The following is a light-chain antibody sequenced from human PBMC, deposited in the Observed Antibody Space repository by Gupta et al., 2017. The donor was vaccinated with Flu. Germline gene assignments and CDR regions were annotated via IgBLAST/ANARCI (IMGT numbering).Light chain of an antibody. Sequence: EIVMTRSPATLSVSPGERATPSCRASQSLSSDLAWYQQKPGQAPRLLIYGASTRATGIPARFSGSGSGTDFTLTISSLQSEDFAVYYCQQYHNWPPITFGQGTRLEIK. CDR1: QSLSSD. CDR3: QQYHNWPPIT. J-gene: IGKJ5*01. CDR2: GAS. V-gene: IGKV3-15*01.